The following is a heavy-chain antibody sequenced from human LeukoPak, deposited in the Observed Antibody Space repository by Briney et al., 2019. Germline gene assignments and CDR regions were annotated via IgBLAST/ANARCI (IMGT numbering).Heavy chain of an antibody. CDR2: IYYSGST. Sequence: PSETLSLTCTVSGGSISSYYWSWIRQPPGKGLEWIGYIYYSGSTNYNPSLKSRVTISVDTSKNQFSLKLSSVTAADTAVYYCARGRHYYDTSGYDFWGQGTLVTVSS. J-gene: IGHJ4*02. CDR3: ARGRHYYDTSGYDF. V-gene: IGHV4-59*01. D-gene: IGHD3-22*01. CDR1: GGSISSYY.